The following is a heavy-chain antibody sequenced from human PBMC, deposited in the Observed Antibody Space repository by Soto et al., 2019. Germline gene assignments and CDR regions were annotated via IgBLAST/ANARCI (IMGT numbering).Heavy chain of an antibody. CDR1: SGSISNYY. D-gene: IGHD3-16*01. Sequence: SETLSLTCSVSSGSISNYYWSWIRQPPGKELEWVGYISYSGSTNYNPSLKSRVTISRVTSKNQFSLNLVSVTAADSAVYYCARRADNYEYIWGSYGHSPFFDYWG. CDR2: ISYSGST. CDR3: ARRADNYEYIWGSYGHSPFFDY. J-gene: IGHJ4*01. V-gene: IGHV4-59*13.